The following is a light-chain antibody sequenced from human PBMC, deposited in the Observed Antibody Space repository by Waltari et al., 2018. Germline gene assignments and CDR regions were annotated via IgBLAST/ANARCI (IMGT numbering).Light chain of an antibody. J-gene: IGLJ3*02. Sequence: QLVLTQSPSASASLGASVKLTCTLSSGHSSNIIAWHQQQPEKGPRYLMKVNSDGGHSKGDEIPDRFSGSSSGAGRYLTVSSLQSEDEADYYCQTGGHGTWVFGGGTKLTVL. V-gene: IGLV4-69*01. CDR2: VNSDGGH. CDR3: QTGGHGTWV. CDR1: SGHSSNI.